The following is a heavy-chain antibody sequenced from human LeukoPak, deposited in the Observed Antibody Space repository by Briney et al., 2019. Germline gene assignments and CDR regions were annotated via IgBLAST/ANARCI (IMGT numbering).Heavy chain of an antibody. CDR1: GGSISSSSYY. V-gene: IGHV4-39*07. D-gene: IGHD3-10*01. J-gene: IGHJ5*02. Sequence: PSETLSLTCTVSGGSISSSSYYWGWIRQPPGKGLEWIGSIYYSGSTYYNPSLKSRVTISVDTSKNQFSLKLSSVTAADTAVYYCARDPARWLWYGSGSFHWFDPWGQGTLVTVSS. CDR2: IYYSGST. CDR3: ARDPARWLWYGSGSFHWFDP.